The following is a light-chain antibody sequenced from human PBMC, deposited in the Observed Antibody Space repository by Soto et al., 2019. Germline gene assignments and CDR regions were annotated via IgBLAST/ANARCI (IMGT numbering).Light chain of an antibody. J-gene: IGLJ1*01. CDR1: SSDVGGYNY. CDR2: DVS. V-gene: IGLV2-14*01. CDR3: SSYTSSSTYV. Sequence: QSALTQPASVSGSPGQSITISCTGTSSDVGGYNYVSWYQQHPGKAPKLMIYDVSNRPSGVSNRFSGSKYGNTASLTISGLKAEDEADYYCSSYTSSSTYVFGTGTKLTVL.